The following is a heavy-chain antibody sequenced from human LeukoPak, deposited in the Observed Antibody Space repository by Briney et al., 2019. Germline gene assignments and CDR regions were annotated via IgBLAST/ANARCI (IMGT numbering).Heavy chain of an antibody. D-gene: IGHD1-7*01. V-gene: IGHV4-39*01. J-gene: IGHJ4*02. Sequence: SVTLSLTCTVSGGSISSSSYYWGWIRQPPGKGLEWIGSIYYSGSTYYNPSLKSRVTISVDTSKNQFSLKLSSVTAADTAVYYCARLDWNYSFDYWGQGTLVTVSS. CDR1: GGSISSSSYY. CDR3: ARLDWNYSFDY. CDR2: IYYSGST.